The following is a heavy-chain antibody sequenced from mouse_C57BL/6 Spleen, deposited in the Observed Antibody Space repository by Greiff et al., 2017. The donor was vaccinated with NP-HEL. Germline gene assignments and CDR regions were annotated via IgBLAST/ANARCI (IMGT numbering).Heavy chain of an antibody. Sequence: EVQRVESGGGLVKPGGSLKLSCAASGFTFSSYTMSWVRQTPEKRLEWVATISGGGGNTYYPDSVKGRFTISRDNAKNTLYLQMSSLRSEDTALYYCARHYYGDYFDYWGQGTTLTVSS. V-gene: IGHV5-9*01. CDR2: ISGGGGNT. J-gene: IGHJ2*01. D-gene: IGHD1-1*01. CDR1: GFTFSSYT. CDR3: ARHYYGDYFDY.